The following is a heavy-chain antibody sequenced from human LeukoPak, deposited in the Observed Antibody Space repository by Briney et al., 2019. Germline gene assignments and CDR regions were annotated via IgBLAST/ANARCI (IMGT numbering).Heavy chain of an antibody. V-gene: IGHV3-13*01. CDR3: ARTHSSGWYPPYFDY. CDR1: GFTFSSYD. D-gene: IGHD6-19*01. Sequence: GGSLRLSCAASGFTFSSYDMHWVRQATGKGLEWVSAIGTAGDTYYPGSVKGRFTISRENAKNSLYLQMNSLRAGDTAVYYCARTHSSGWYPPYFDYWGQGTLVTVSS. CDR2: IGTAGDT. J-gene: IGHJ4*02.